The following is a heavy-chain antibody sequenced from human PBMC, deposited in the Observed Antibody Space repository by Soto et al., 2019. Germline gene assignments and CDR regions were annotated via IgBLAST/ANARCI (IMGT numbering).Heavy chain of an antibody. V-gene: IGHV4-39*01. CDR1: GGSISSSSYY. D-gene: IGHD3-3*01. J-gene: IGHJ4*02. Sequence: QLQLQESGPGLVKPSETLSLTCTVSGGSISSSSYYWGWIRQPPGKGLEWIGSIYYSGSTYYNPSLQSRVTISVDTSKNQFSLKLSSVTAADTAVYYCARQSYVLRFLEWLLYFDYWGQGTLVTVSS. CDR3: ARQSYVLRFLEWLLYFDY. CDR2: IYYSGST.